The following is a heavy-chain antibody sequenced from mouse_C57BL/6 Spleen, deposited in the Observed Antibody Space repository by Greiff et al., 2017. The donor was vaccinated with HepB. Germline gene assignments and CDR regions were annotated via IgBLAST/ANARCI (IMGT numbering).Heavy chain of an antibody. J-gene: IGHJ1*03. Sequence: EVQGVESGGGLVQSGRSLRLSCATSGFTFSDFYMEWVRQAPGKGLEWIAASRNKANDYTTKYSASVKGRFIVSRDTSQSILYLQMNALRAEDTAIDDWAGDGTGPSYWYFDVWGTGTTVTVSS. CDR1: GFTFSDFY. CDR3: AGDGTGPSYWYFDV. D-gene: IGHD4-1*01. V-gene: IGHV7-1*01. CDR2: SRNKANDYTT.